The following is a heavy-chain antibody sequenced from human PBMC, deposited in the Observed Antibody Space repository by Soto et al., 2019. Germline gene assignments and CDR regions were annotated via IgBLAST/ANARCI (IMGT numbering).Heavy chain of an antibody. V-gene: IGHV6-1*01. CDR1: GDSVSSNSAA. J-gene: IGHJ3*02. Sequence: SQTLSLTCAISGDSVSSNSAAWNWIRQSPSRGLEWLGRTYYRSKWYNDYAVSVKSRITINPDTSKNQFSLQLNSVTPEDTAVYYCARDLTHYYGSGSYAFDIWGQGTMVTVSS. D-gene: IGHD3-10*01. CDR3: ARDLTHYYGSGSYAFDI. CDR2: TYYRSKWYN.